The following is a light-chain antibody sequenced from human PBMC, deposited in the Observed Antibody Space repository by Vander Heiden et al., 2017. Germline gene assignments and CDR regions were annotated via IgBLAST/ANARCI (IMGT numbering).Light chain of an antibody. CDR1: TSNFASKR. CDR2: YDD. Sequence: QSVLTPPPSVSAAPGQTVTISSSGNTSNFASKRVNWYQQYAGKAPKLLMYYDDLLTSGISDRFSGSKSGTSASLTINGLQSEDEADYYCSSWDDTLNGVLFGGGTKLTVL. CDR3: SSWDDTLNGVL. V-gene: IGLV1-36*01. J-gene: IGLJ2*01.